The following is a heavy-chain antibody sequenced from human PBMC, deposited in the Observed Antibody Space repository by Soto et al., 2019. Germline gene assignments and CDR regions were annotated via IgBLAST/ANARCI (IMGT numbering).Heavy chain of an antibody. V-gene: IGHV1-3*01. D-gene: IGHD1-26*01. CDR3: ARDFGGIVGATTSPRDYYYGMDV. Sequence: GASVKVSCKASGYTFTSYAMHWVRQAPGQRLEWMGWINAGNGNTKYSQKFQGRVTITRDTSASTAYMELSSLRSEDTAVYYCARDFGGIVGATTSPRDYYYGMDVWGQGTTVTVSS. CDR1: GYTFTSYA. CDR2: INAGNGNT. J-gene: IGHJ6*02.